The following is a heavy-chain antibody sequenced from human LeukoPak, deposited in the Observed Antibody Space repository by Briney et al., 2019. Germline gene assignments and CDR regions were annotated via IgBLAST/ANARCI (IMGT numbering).Heavy chain of an antibody. CDR3: ARANKRYDYVWGSYRHYFDY. Sequence: SETLSLTCTVSGGSISSYYWSWIRQPPGKGREGIGYIYYSGSTNYNPSLTSRVTIPVDTSKNQCSLKLSSVTAADTAVYYCARANKRYDYVWGSYRHYFDYWGQGTLVTVSS. CDR1: GGSISSYY. CDR2: IYYSGST. D-gene: IGHD3-16*02. V-gene: IGHV4-59*01. J-gene: IGHJ4*02.